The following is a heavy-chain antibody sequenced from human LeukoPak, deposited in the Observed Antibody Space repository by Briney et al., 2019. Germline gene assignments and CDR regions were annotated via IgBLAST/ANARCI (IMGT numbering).Heavy chain of an antibody. V-gene: IGHV3-74*01. J-gene: IGHJ6*04. D-gene: IGHD3-10*02. CDR1: GFTFSSYW. CDR3: AELGITMIGGV. Sequence: WGSLRLSCAASGFTFSSYWMHWVRQVPGKGLVWVSRINSDGSSTSYADSVKGRFTISRDNAKNSLYLQMNSLRAEDTAVYYCAELGITMIGGVWGKGTTVTISS. CDR2: INSDGSST.